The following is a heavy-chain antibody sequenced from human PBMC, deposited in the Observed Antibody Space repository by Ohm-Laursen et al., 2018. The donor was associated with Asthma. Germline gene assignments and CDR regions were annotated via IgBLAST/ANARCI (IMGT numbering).Heavy chain of an antibody. CDR1: GGSISSGDYY. V-gene: IGHV4-30-4*01. D-gene: IGHD2-15*01. J-gene: IGHJ6*02. CDR3: AIYCSGGSCNNRGMDV. Sequence: TLSLTCSVSGGSISSGDYYWSWIRQPPGKGLEWIGYIYKSGTTYHKSSLRSRVTISVDTSKNQFSLKLSSVTAADTAVYYCAIYCSGGSCNNRGMDVWGQGTTVTVSS. CDR2: IYKSGTT.